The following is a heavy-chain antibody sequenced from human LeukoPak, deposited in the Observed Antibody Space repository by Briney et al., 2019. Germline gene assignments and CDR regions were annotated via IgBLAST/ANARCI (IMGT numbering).Heavy chain of an antibody. Sequence: SQTLSLTCTVSGGSISSGGYCWGWVRQHPGKGLEWIGYIYYSGSTYYNPSLKSRFTISVDTSKNQFSLKLSSVTAADTAVYYCARVKDRGGEYYYYYMDVWGKGTTVTVSS. CDR3: ARVKDRGGEYYYYYMDV. D-gene: IGHD2-21*01. CDR2: IYYSGST. CDR1: GGSISSGGYC. J-gene: IGHJ6*03. V-gene: IGHV4-31*03.